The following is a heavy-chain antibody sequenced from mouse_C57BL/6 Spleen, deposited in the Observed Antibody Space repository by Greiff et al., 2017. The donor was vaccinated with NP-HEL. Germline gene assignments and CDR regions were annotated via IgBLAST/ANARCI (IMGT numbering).Heavy chain of an antibody. J-gene: IGHJ2*01. CDR2: ISGGGGNT. V-gene: IGHV5-9*01. CDR3: ARHTLHYYGSSGGYFDY. D-gene: IGHD1-1*01. CDR1: GFTFSSYT. Sequence: EVHLVESGGGLVKPGGSLKLSCAASGFTFSSYTMSWVRQTPEKRLEWVATISGGGGNTYYTDSVKGRFTISRDNAKNTLYLQMSSLRSEDTALYYCARHTLHYYGSSGGYFDYWGQGTTLTVSS.